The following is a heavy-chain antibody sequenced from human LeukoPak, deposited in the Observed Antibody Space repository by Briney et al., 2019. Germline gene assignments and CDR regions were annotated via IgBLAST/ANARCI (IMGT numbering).Heavy chain of an antibody. CDR1: GFTFSIYA. J-gene: IGHJ4*02. Sequence: AGGSLRLSCAASGFTFSIYAMSWVRQAPGKGLEWVAAIRGNGADTYYADSVRARFTISRDNSRNTLYLQMTSLGAEDTAVFYCAKVPNGGSHYYFDYWGQGALVTVSS. V-gene: IGHV3-23*01. CDR2: IRGNGADT. CDR3: AKVPNGGSHYYFDY. D-gene: IGHD1-26*01.